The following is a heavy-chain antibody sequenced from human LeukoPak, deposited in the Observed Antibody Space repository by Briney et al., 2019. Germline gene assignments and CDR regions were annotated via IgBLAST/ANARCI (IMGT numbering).Heavy chain of an antibody. D-gene: IGHD5-18*01. J-gene: IGHJ4*02. CDR1: GGSISSGGYY. V-gene: IGHV4-31*03. CDR2: IYYSGST. Sequence: PSETLSLTCTISGGSISSGGYYWSWIRQHPGKGLEWIGYIYYSGSTYYNPSLKSRVTISVDTSKNQFSLKLSSVTAADTAVYYCARSGGGYSYGYFDYWGQGTLVTVSS. CDR3: ARSGGGYSYGYFDY.